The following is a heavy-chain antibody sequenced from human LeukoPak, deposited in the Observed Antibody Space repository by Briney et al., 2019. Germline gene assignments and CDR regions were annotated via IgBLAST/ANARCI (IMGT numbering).Heavy chain of an antibody. V-gene: IGHV4-30-4*01. Sequence: SETLSLTCTVSGGSIRSGDYYWSWIRQPPGKGLEWIGHIYYSGSTYYNPSLKSRVTISVDTSKNQFSLKLSSVTAADTAVYYCARDRPDYDSSGYWTPVMVGMDVWGQGTTVTVSS. J-gene: IGHJ6*02. CDR3: ARDRPDYDSSGYWTPVMVGMDV. D-gene: IGHD3-22*01. CDR2: IYYSGST. CDR1: GGSIRSGDYY.